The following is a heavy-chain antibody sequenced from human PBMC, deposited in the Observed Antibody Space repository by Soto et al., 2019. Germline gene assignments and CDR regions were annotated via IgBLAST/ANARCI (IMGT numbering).Heavy chain of an antibody. CDR2: IYHSGST. J-gene: IGHJ4*02. CDR1: GYSISSGYY. CDR3: GSASGDLVYYFDY. D-gene: IGHD3-16*01. V-gene: IGHV4-38-2*01. Sequence: PSETLSLPCAVSGYSISSGYYWSWIRQPPGNGLEWIGSIYHSGSTYYKPSLESRVTISVDTSKNQFSLKLRSVTDAETAVYYCGSASGDLVYYFDYWGQGTMVTVSS.